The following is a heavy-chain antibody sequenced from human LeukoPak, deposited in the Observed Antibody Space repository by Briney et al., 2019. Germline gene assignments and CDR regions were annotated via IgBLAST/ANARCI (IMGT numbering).Heavy chain of an antibody. CDR2: ISYDGSNK. CDR1: GFTFSNYG. V-gene: IGHV3-30*18. J-gene: IGHJ4*02. CDR3: AELVGATEFNY. Sequence: GGSLRLSCAASGFTFSNYGMHWVRQAPGKGLEWVAVISYDGSNKHYADSVKGRFTISRDNAKNSLYLQMNSLRAEDTAVYYCAELVGATEFNYWGQGTLVTVSS. D-gene: IGHD1-26*01.